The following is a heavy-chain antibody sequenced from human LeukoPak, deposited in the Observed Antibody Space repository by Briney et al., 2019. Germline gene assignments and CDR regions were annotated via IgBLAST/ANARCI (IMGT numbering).Heavy chain of an antibody. CDR3: ARVRGYSGFDY. J-gene: IGHJ4*02. CDR1: GGSISSYD. D-gene: IGHD5-12*01. CDR2: ICYSGST. V-gene: IGHV4-59*12. Sequence: SETLSLTCTVSGGSISSYDWNWIRQPPGKGLEWIGDICYSGSTNYNPSLKSLVTISVDTSKNQFSLKLSSVTAADTDVYYCARVRGYSGFDYWGQGTLVTVSS.